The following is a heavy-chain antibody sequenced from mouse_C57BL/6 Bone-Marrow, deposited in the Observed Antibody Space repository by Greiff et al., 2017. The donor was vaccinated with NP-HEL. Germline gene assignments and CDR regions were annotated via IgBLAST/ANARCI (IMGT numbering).Heavy chain of an antibody. J-gene: IGHJ4*01. Sequence: VQLKESGAELVRPGASVKLSCTASGFNIKDDYMHWVKQRPEQGLEWIGWIDPENGDTEYASKFQGKATITADTSSNTAYLQLSSLTSEDTAVYYCTTPDYDVDYAMDYWGQGTSVTVSS. CDR2: IDPENGDT. V-gene: IGHV14-4*01. CDR3: TTPDYDVDYAMDY. CDR1: GFNIKDDY. D-gene: IGHD2-4*01.